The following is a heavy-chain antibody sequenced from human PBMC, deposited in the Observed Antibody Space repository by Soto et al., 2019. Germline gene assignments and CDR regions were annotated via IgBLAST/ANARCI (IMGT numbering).Heavy chain of an antibody. Sequence: SQTLSLTCTVSGGSVSSGSYYWSWIRQPPGKGLEWIGYIYYSGSTNYSPSLKSRVTMSVDTSKNQLSLMLSSVTAADTAVYYCARGTRSGSYPFDYWGQGTLVTVSS. CDR2: IYYSGST. V-gene: IGHV4-61*01. CDR1: GGSVSSGSYY. D-gene: IGHD1-26*01. CDR3: ARGTRSGSYPFDY. J-gene: IGHJ4*02.